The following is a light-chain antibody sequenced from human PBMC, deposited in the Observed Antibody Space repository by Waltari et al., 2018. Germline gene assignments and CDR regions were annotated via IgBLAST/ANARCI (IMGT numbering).Light chain of an antibody. Sequence: EIVLTPSPGTLALSPGERATLSCRASQSVGRALAWYQPKPGQAPRLLIYDASSRATGISDKFSGSGSGTDFSLTINRVEPEDFAVYFCQMYVRLPVTFGQGTKVEVK. V-gene: IGKV3-20*01. J-gene: IGKJ1*01. CDR1: QSVGRA. CDR3: QMYVRLPVT. CDR2: DAS.